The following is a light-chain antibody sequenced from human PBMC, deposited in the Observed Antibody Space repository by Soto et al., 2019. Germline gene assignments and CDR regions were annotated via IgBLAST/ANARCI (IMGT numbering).Light chain of an antibody. CDR3: YLYSSPPIFT. Sequence: EIVLTQSPGTLSLSPGERATLSCRASQSVSSSYLAWYEQKPGQAPRLLIYGASSRVTGIPDRFSGNGSGTDFTLTISRLEPEDFAVYYCYLYSSPPIFTFGPGTKVDI. CDR1: QSVSSSY. V-gene: IGKV3-20*01. J-gene: IGKJ3*01. CDR2: GAS.